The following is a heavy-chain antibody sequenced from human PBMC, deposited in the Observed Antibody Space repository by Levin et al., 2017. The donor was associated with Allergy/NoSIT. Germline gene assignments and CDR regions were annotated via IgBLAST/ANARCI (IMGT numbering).Heavy chain of an antibody. CDR3: ARLVARSDYYYYYYGMDV. V-gene: IGHV4-39*01. CDR2: IYYSGST. D-gene: IGHD3/OR15-3a*01. Sequence: RSSETLSLTCTVSGGSISSSNYYWGWIRQPPGKGLEWIGNIYYSGSTYYNPSLKSRVTISVDTSKNQLSLRLSSVTAADTAVYYCARLVARSDYYYYYYGMDVWGQGTTVTVSS. CDR1: GGSISSSNYY. J-gene: IGHJ6*02.